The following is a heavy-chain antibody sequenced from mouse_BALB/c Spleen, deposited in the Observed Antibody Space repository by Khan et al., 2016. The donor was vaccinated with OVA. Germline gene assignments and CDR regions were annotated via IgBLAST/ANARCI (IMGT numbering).Heavy chain of an antibody. D-gene: IGHD3-3*01. CDR3: ARGTFDY. CDR1: GYSFTTYY. CDR2: IDPFNGGN. Sequence: VQLQQSGPELMKPGASVKISCKASGYSFTTYYMHWVKQSHGKSLEWIGYIDPFNGGNDYNQKFKGKATLTVDKSSSTAYMHLSSLTSEDWAVYGGARGTFDYGGQGTLVTVAA. V-gene: IGHV1-34*01. J-gene: IGHJ3*01.